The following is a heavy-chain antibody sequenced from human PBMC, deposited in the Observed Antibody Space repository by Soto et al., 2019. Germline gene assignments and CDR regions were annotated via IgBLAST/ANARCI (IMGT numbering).Heavy chain of an antibody. CDR2: TCFRSKWYN. CDR1: GDTVSNNRAT. V-gene: IGHV6-1*01. Sequence: PSQTLSLTCAISGDTVSNNRATWNWIRQSPSRGLELLGRTCFRSKWYNDYAISLKSPITINPETSENQFSLQLRSVTLEDTAVYCCARADRSSSGVSWFRAMDVWGRGATVTLSS. J-gene: IGHJ6*01. D-gene: IGHD2-2*01. CDR3: ARADRSSSGVSWFRAMDV.